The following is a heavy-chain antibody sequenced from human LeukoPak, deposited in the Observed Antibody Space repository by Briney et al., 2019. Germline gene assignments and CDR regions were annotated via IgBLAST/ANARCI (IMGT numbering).Heavy chain of an antibody. CDR3: ARSAVDTAMGADFDY. D-gene: IGHD5-18*01. CDR1: GGTFSSYT. J-gene: IGHJ4*02. Sequence: SVKVSCKASGGTFSSYTISWVRQAPGQGLEWMGRIIPILGIANYAQKFQGRVTITADKSTSTAYMELSSLRPEDTAVYYCARSAVDTAMGADFDYWGQGTLVTVSS. V-gene: IGHV1-69*02. CDR2: IIPILGIA.